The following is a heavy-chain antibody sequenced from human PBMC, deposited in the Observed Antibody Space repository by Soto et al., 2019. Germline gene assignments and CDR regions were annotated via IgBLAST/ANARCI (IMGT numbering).Heavy chain of an antibody. CDR2: ISYDGSNK. J-gene: IGHJ4*02. D-gene: IGHD6-19*01. Sequence: GGSLRLSCAASGFTFSSYAMHWVRQAQGKGLEWVAVISYDGSNKYYADSVKGRFTISRDNSKNTLYLQMNSLRAEDTAVYYCARDSIAVAGRDFDYWGQGTLVTVSS. CDR3: ARDSIAVAGRDFDY. CDR1: GFTFSSYA. V-gene: IGHV3-30-3*01.